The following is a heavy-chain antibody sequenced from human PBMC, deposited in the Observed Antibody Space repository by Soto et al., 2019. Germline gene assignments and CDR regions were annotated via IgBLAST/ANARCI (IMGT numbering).Heavy chain of an antibody. CDR3: ARGTLEYCGGSCYSGVDP. CDR2: ISDSSSVF. CDR1: GFTFSSYS. Sequence: EVQLVESGGGLVQPGGSLRLSCAASGFTFSSYSMNWVRQAPGKGLEWVSYISDSSSVFHYADSVKGRFTISRDNAKNSLYLQMSSLRDEDTAVYYCARGTLEYCGGSCYSGVDPWGQGTLVTVSS. D-gene: IGHD2-15*01. V-gene: IGHV3-48*02. J-gene: IGHJ5*02.